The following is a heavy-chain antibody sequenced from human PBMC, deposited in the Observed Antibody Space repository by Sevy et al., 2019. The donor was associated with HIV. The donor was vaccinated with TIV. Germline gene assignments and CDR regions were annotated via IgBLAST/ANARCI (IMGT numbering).Heavy chain of an antibody. V-gene: IGHV4-34*01. D-gene: IGHD4-17*01. CDR3: ARGRTLPATVTTPYYFDY. Sequence: SETLSLTCAVYGGSFSGYYWSWIRQPPGKGLEWIEEINHSGSTNYNPSLKSRVTISVDTSKNQFSLKLSSVTAADTAVYYCARGRTLPATVTTPYYFDYWGQGTLVTVSS. CDR1: GGSFSGYY. CDR2: INHSGST. J-gene: IGHJ4*02.